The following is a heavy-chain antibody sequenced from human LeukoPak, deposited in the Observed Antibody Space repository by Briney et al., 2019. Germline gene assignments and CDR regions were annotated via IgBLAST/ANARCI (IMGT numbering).Heavy chain of an antibody. CDR2: IKSNIDGGTT. J-gene: IGHJ4*02. V-gene: IGHV3-15*01. CDR3: AGSGYAFDD. CDR1: GFTISSNY. D-gene: IGHD3-22*01. Sequence: PGGSLRLSCAASGFTISSNYMTWVRQAPGKGLEWVGLIKSNIDGGTTDYAAPVKGRFTISRDDSKNTVYLHMNSLKTEDTAVYYCAGSGYAFDDWGQGTLVTVSS.